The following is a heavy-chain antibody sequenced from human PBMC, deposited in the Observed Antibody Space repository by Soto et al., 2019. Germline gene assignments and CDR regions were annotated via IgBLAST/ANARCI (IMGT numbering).Heavy chain of an antibody. V-gene: IGHV1-69*13. Sequence: SVKVSCKASGGTFSSYAISWVRQAPGQGLEWMGGIIPIFGTANYAQKFQGRVTITADESTSTAYMELSSLSSEDTAVYYCARDYLVTVTTNTNNWLDPCGQGAMVTVYS. J-gene: IGHJ5*02. CDR2: IIPIFGTA. CDR1: GGTFSSYA. D-gene: IGHD4-17*01. CDR3: ARDYLVTVTTNTNNWLDP.